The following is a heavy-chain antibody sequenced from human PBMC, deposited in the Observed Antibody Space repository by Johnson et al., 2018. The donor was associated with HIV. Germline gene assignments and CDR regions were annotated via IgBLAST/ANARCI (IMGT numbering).Heavy chain of an antibody. V-gene: IGHV3-23*04. CDR1: GFTVTRNY. Sequence: EVQLVESGGGLIQPGGSLRLSCVVSGFTVTRNYMSWVRQATGKGLEWVSAISDSGGTTYYADSVKGRFTISRDNSKDTLYLQVNSLRGEDTALYYCIKETGANSAFDIWGQGTTVTVSS. J-gene: IGHJ3*02. D-gene: IGHD1-7*01. CDR2: ISDSGGTT. CDR3: IKETGANSAFDI.